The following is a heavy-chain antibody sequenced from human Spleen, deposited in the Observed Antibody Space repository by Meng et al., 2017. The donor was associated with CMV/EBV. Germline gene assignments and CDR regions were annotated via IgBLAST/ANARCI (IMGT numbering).Heavy chain of an antibody. CDR2: IWYDGTKK. D-gene: IGHD6-13*01. Sequence: GESLKISCVASGFNLKTYGMHWVRQAPGKGLEWVAVIWYDGTKKYYADSVKGRFTISRDNSKNTLYLQMNSLRAEDTAVYYCAKDAASGTAHYFDYWGQGTLVTVSS. J-gene: IGHJ4*02. CDR3: AKDAASGTAHYFDY. V-gene: IGHV3-33*06. CDR1: GFNLKTYG.